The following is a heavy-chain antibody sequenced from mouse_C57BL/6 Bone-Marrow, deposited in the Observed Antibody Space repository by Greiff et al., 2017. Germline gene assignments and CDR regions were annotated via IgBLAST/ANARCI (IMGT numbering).Heavy chain of an antibody. D-gene: IGHD1-1*01. CDR2: FYPGSGSI. J-gene: IGHJ3*01. CDR3: ARHEEEVSSYPAWFAY. CDR1: GYTFTEYT. V-gene: IGHV1-62-2*01. Sequence: QVQLKQSGAELVKPGASVKLSCKASGYTFTEYTIHWVKQRSGQGLEWIGWFYPGSGSIKYNEKFKDKATLTADKSSSTAYMELSRLTSEDSAVYFCARHEEEVSSYPAWFAYWGQGTLVTVSA.